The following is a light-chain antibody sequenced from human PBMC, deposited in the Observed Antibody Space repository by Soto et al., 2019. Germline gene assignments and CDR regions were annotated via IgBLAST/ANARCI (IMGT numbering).Light chain of an antibody. CDR3: QHRSSWPIT. Sequence: EVVLTQSPGTLSLSPGERATLSCRASQSVSSHLVWYQKKPGQAPMRLISDASNRATGIPARFSGSGSGTDFTLTINSLEPEDFAVYYCQHRSSWPITLGPGTRLE. J-gene: IGKJ5*01. CDR2: DAS. CDR1: QSVSSH. V-gene: IGKV3-11*01.